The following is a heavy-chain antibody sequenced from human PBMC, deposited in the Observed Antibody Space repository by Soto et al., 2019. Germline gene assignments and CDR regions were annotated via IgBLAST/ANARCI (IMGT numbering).Heavy chain of an antibody. CDR2: ISAYNGNT. J-gene: IGHJ6*03. CDR1: GYTFTSYG. V-gene: IGHV1-18*01. Sequence: ASVKVSCKASGYTFTSYGISWVRQAPGQGLEWMGWISAYNGNTNYAQKLQGRVTMTTDTSTSTAYMELMSLRSDDTAVYYCARTGGHSIYPNYYYYYMDVWGKGTTVTVSS. D-gene: IGHD6-13*01. CDR3: ARTGGHSIYPNYYYYYMDV.